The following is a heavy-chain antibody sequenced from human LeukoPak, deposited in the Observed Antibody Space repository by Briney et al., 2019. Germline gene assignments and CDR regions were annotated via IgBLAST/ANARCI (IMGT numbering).Heavy chain of an antibody. J-gene: IGHJ5*02. Sequence: GGSLRLSCAASGFTFSSYAMHWVRQAPGKGLGWVAVISYDGSNKYYADSVKGRFTISRDNSENTLYLQMNSLRAEDTAVYYSARDGDSSGYGNWFDPWGQGTLVTVSS. CDR1: GFTFSSYA. CDR2: ISYDGSNK. V-gene: IGHV3-30-3*01. D-gene: IGHD3-22*01. CDR3: ARDGDSSGYGNWFDP.